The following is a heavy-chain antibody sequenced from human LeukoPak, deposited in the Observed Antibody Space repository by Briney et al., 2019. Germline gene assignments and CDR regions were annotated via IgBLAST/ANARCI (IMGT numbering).Heavy chain of an antibody. CDR2: IKQDGSET. CDR3: ANSNWSPFDH. D-gene: IGHD1-20*01. V-gene: IGHV3-7*01. Sequence: PGGSLRLSCAASGFTFSNYWMSWVRQTPGKGLEWMANIKQDGSETYYVDSVKGRFTISRDNAKNSLYLQMNSLRAEDTAVYYCANSNWSPFDHWGQGTLVTVSS. J-gene: IGHJ4*02. CDR1: GFTFSNYW.